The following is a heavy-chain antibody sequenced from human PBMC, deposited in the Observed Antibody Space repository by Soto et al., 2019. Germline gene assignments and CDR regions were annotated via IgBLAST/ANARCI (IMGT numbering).Heavy chain of an antibody. V-gene: IGHV1-69*01. D-gene: IGHD2-2*02. CDR2: IIPIFGTA. J-gene: IGHJ4*02. CDR1: GGTFSRHA. Sequence: QVQLVQSGAEVRKPGSSVKVSCKASGGTFSRHAISWVRQAPGQGLEWMGGIIPIFGTANHAQKFQGRVTIIADESTSTVYMELSSLRSDDTAVYYCARDRASIPDYFDYWGQGTLVTVSS. CDR3: ARDRASIPDYFDY.